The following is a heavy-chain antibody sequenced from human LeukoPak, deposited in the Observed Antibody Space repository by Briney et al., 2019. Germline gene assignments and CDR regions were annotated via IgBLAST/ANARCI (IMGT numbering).Heavy chain of an antibody. J-gene: IGHJ4*02. D-gene: IGHD6-19*01. V-gene: IGHV3-7*01. CDR1: GFTFSNSW. Sequence: GGSLRLSCAASGFTFSNSWMNWVRQAPGKGLEWVANIKEDGSDKNYVDCVKGRFTISRDNAKNSLYLQMNTLRAEDTAVYYCATEPWYSSGWWGQGTLVTVSS. CDR3: ATEPWYSSGW. CDR2: IKEDGSDK.